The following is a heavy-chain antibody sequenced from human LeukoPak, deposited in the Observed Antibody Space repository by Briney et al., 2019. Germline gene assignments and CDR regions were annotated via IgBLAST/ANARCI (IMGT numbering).Heavy chain of an antibody. CDR2: ISSSGSNI. CDR3: AKGYCSS. CDR1: GFIFSSYE. V-gene: IGHV3-48*03. J-gene: IGHJ4*02. Sequence: GGSLRLSCVASGFIFSSYEMNWVRQAPGKGLEWVSWISSSGSNIYYADSVKGRFTISRDNAKNSLYLQMNSLRAEDTAVYYCAKGYCSSWGQGTLVTVSS. D-gene: IGHD2-15*01.